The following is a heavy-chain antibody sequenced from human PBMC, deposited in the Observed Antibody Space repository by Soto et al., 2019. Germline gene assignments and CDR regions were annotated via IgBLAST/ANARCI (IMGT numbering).Heavy chain of an antibody. J-gene: IGHJ4*02. CDR2: IWYDGSDK. CDR1: GFTFSSYG. Sequence: QVQLVESGGGVVQPGRSLTISCAASGFTFSSYGMHWVRQAPGKGLEWVAIIWYDGSDKYYSGFVKGRFTISRDNSKNTLYLQMNSPGGEDTGVYYCARGWLSGGDGFDSWGQGTLVTVSS. CDR3: ARGWLSGGDGFDS. V-gene: IGHV3-33*01. D-gene: IGHD2-21*02.